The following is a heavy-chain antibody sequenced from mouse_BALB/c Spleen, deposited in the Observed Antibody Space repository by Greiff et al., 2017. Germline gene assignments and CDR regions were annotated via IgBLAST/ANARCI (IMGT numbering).Heavy chain of an antibody. D-gene: IGHD5-1*01. Sequence: VQLKESGPSLVKPSQTLSLTCSVTGDSITSGYWNWIRKFPGNKLEYMGYISYSGSTYYNPSLKSRISITRDTSKNQYYLQLNSVTTEDTATYYCARSGMSTLYAMDYWGQGTSVTVSS. J-gene: IGHJ4*01. CDR1: GDSITSGY. V-gene: IGHV3-8*02. CDR3: ARSGMSTLYAMDY. CDR2: ISYSGST.